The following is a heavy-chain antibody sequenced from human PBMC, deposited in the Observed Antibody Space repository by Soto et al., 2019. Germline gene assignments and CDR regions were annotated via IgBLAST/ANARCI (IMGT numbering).Heavy chain of an antibody. D-gene: IGHD2-2*01. CDR2: INHSGST. V-gene: IGHV4-34*01. CDR1: GGSFSGYY. Sequence: QVQLQQWGAGLLKPSETLSLTCAVYGGSFSGYYWSWIRQPPGKGLEWIGEINHSGSTNYNPSLKSRVTISVDTSKNQFSLKLSSVTAADTAVYYCARVIIIRSTSSKNYFDYWGQGTLVTVSS. J-gene: IGHJ4*02. CDR3: ARVIIIRSTSSKNYFDY.